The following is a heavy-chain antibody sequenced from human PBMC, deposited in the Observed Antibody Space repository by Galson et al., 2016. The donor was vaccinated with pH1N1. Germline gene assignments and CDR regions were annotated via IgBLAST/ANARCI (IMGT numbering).Heavy chain of an antibody. CDR1: GYIFSTFW. D-gene: IGHD6-6*01. Sequence: QSGAEVKKPGESLKISCKGSGYIFSTFWIGWVRQMPGKGLEWMGIVYPGDSDTRYNPSFKGQVTIPVDKSISTAYLQWSSLKALDSAIYFCARHQSSSDDYFFYNMDVWGQGTTVTVSS. V-gene: IGHV5-51*01. J-gene: IGHJ6*02. CDR2: VYPGDSDT. CDR3: ARHQSSSDDYFFYNMDV.